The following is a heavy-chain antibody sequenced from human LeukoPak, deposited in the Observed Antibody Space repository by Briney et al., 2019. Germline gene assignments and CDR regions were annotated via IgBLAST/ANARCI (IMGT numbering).Heavy chain of an antibody. J-gene: IGHJ4*02. D-gene: IGHD2-15*01. CDR3: ARAPCSGGSCQEGLDY. Sequence: SSETLSLTCTVSGGSFSYYYWSWILQTPGKGLEWIVYIYYSGGANYNPSLKSRVTISVDTSNNQFSLNLSSVTAADTAVYYCARAPCSGGSCQEGLDYWGRGTLVTVSS. V-gene: IGHV4-59*08. CDR1: GGSFSYYY. CDR2: IYYSGGA.